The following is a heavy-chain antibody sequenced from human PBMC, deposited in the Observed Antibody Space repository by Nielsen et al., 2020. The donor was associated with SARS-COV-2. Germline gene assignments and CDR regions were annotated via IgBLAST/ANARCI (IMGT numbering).Heavy chain of an antibody. D-gene: IGHD5-18*01. CDR3: ARVPLDTAMVVRD. CDR2: IYYSGST. CDR1: GGSISSGGYY. Sequence: SETLSLTCTVSGGSISSGGYYWSWIRQHPGKGLEWIGYIYYSGSTYYNPSLKSRVTISVDTSKNQLSLKLSSVTAADTAVYYCARVPLDTAMVVRDWGQGTLVTVSS. J-gene: IGHJ4*02. V-gene: IGHV4-31*03.